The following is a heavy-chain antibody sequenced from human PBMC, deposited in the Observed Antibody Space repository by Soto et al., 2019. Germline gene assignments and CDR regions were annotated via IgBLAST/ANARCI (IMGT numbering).Heavy chain of an antibody. J-gene: IGHJ6*02. V-gene: IGHV3-30*18. CDR1: GFMFSDYG. CDR2: ISFDGNYK. Sequence: QVQLVESGGGVVQPGSSLRLSCVASGFMFSDYGMHWVRQTPGRGLEWVAVISFDGNYKYYAKSVKGRFTFAIDNSKNALSLQMNSLRVEDTAVYYCAKGVEANWGFYYGMDVWGQGTTVSVSS. CDR3: AKGVEANWGFYYGMDV. D-gene: IGHD7-27*01.